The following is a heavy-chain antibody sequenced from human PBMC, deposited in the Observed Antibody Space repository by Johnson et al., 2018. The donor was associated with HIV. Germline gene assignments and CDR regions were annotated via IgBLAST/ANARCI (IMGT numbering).Heavy chain of an antibody. D-gene: IGHD4-23*01. CDR2: IGTAGDT. CDR1: GFTFSSYD. Sequence: VQLVESGGGLVQPGGSLRLSCAASGFTFSSYDMHWVRQATGKGLEWVSAIGTAGDTYYPGSVKGRFTISRDNSKNTLYLQMDSLRAEDTAVYYCAREGGVGDDYGGKSAFDIWGQGTMVTVSS. V-gene: IGHV3-13*01. J-gene: IGHJ3*02. CDR3: AREGGVGDDYGGKSAFDI.